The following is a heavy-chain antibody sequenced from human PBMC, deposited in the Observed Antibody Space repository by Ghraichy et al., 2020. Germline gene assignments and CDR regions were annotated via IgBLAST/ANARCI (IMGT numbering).Heavy chain of an antibody. J-gene: IGHJ3*02. Sequence: GGSLRLSCAASGFTFDDYAMHWVRQAPGKGLEWVSGISWNSGSIGYADSVKGRFTISRDNAKNSLYLQMNSLRAEDTALYYCAKAKEILYSSSLLDAFDIWGQGTMVTVSS. D-gene: IGHD6-6*01. CDR2: ISWNSGSI. CDR1: GFTFDDYA. CDR3: AKAKEILYSSSLLDAFDI. V-gene: IGHV3-9*01.